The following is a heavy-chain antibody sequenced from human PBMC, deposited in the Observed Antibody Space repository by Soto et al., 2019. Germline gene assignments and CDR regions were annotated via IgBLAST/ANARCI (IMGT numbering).Heavy chain of an antibody. V-gene: IGHV2-5*02. CDR3: AHGSCSSAACYPNPYHDI. CDR1: GFSLSTTAEG. Sequence: QITLKESGPTLVKPTQTLTLTCTFSGFSLSTTAEGVGWIRQPPGKALEWLALIYWDDDERYSPSLKSRLTITTDTTKNQVVLTMTNLDTVDTATYYCAHGSCSSAACYPNPYHDIWGQGILVTVSP. CDR2: IYWDDDE. J-gene: IGHJ4*02. D-gene: IGHD2-2*01.